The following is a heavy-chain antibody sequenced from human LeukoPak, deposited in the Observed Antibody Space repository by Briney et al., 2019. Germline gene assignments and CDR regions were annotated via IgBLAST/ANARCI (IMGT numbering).Heavy chain of an antibody. J-gene: IGHJ6*03. CDR1: GGSISSSSYY. CDR3: ARISSGYYSNYYYYYMDV. Sequence: SETLSLTCNVSGGSISSSSYYWGWIRQPPGKGLEWIGSIYYSGSTNYNPSLKSRVTISVDTSKNQFSLKLSSVTAADTAVYYCARISSGYYSNYYYYYMDVWGKGTTVTISS. D-gene: IGHD3-22*01. CDR2: IYYSGST. V-gene: IGHV4-39*07.